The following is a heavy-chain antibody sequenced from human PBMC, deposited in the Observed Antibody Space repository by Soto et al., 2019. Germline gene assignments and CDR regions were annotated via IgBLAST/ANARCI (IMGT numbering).Heavy chain of an antibody. Sequence: QVQLVQSGAEVKKPGSSVKVSCKASGGTFSSYAISWVRQAPGQGLEWMGGIIPIFGTANYAQKFQGRVTITADESTSPAYMELGSLRSEDTAVYYCASKEDIVLVPYGMDVWGQGTTVPVSS. CDR2: IIPIFGTA. V-gene: IGHV1-69*12. CDR3: ASKEDIVLVPYGMDV. J-gene: IGHJ6*02. D-gene: IGHD2-2*01. CDR1: GGTFSSYA.